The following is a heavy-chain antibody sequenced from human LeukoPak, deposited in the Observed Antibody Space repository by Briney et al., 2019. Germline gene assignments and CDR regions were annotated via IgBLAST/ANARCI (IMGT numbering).Heavy chain of an antibody. D-gene: IGHD6-6*01. CDR2: ISSSSSYI. J-gene: IGHJ6*03. CDR1: GFTFSSYS. CDR3: ARPRDYSSSSGYYYYYYMDV. V-gene: IGHV3-21*01. Sequence: GGSLRLSCAASGFTFSSYSMNWVRQAPGKGLEWVSSISSSSSYIYYADSVKGRFTISRDNAKNSLYLQMNSLRAEDTAVYYCARPRDYSSSSGYYYYYYMDVWGKGTTVTVSS.